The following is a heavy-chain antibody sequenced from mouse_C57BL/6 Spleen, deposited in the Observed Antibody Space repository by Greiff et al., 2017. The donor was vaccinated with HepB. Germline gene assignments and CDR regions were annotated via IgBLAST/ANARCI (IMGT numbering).Heavy chain of an antibody. D-gene: IGHD2-4*01. CDR3: ARLEDYDGY. V-gene: IGHV1-69*01. CDR2: IDPSDSYT. J-gene: IGHJ2*01. CDR1: GYTFTSYW. Sequence: QVQLQQPGAELVMPGASVKLSCKASGYTFTSYWMHWVKQRPGQGLEWIGEIDPSDSYTNYNRKFKGKSTLTVDKASSTAYMQLSSLTSEDSAVYYCARLEDYDGYWGQGTTVTVSS.